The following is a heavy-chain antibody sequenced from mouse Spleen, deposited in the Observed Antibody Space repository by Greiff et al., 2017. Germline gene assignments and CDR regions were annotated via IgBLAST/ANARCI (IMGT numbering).Heavy chain of an antibody. CDR2: IDPSDSYT. J-gene: IGHJ2*01. CDR1: GYTFTSYW. V-gene: IGHV1-69*01. CDR3: ARHLRGY. D-gene: IGHD3-1*01. Sequence: QVQLQQPGAELVMPGASVKLSCKASGYTFTSYWMHWVKQRPGQGLEWIGEIDPSDSYTNYNQKFKGKATLTVDKSSSTAYMQLSSLTSEDSAVYYCARHLRGYWGQGTTLTVSS.